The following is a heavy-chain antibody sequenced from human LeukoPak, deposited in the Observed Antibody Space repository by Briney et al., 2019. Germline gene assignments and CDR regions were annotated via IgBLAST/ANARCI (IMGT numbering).Heavy chain of an antibody. CDR1: GGSFSGYY. CDR2: INHSGST. J-gene: IGHJ4*02. CDR3: ARGGLVRGVTYHDY. V-gene: IGHV4-34*01. Sequence: SETLSLTCAVYGGSFSGYYWSWIRQPPGKGLEWIGEINHSGSTNYNPSLKSRVTISVDTSKNQFSLKLSSVTAAGTAVYYCARGGLVRGVTYHDYWGQGTLVTVSS. D-gene: IGHD3-10*02.